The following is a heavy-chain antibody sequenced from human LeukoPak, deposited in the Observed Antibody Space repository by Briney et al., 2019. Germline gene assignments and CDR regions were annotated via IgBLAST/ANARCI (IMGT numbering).Heavy chain of an antibody. CDR1: GFTFSSYA. Sequence: GGSLRLSCAASGFTFSSYAMHWVRQAPGKGLEWVAVISYDGSNKYYADSVKGRLTISRDNSKNTLYLQMNSLRAEDTAVYYCAKDRDYGDVPFDYWGQGTLVTVSS. J-gene: IGHJ4*02. V-gene: IGHV3-30*04. D-gene: IGHD4-17*01. CDR3: AKDRDYGDVPFDY. CDR2: ISYDGSNK.